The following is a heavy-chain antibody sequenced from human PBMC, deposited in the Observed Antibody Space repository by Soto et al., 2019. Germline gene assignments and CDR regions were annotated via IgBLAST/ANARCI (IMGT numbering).Heavy chain of an antibody. J-gene: IGHJ2*01. Sequence: SETLSLTCTVSGGSISSSSYYWGWIRQPPGKGLEWIGSIYYSGSTYYNPSLKSRVTISVDTSKNQFSLKLSSVTAADTAVYYCARRYYYDSSGLFWYFDLWGRGTPVTVSS. CDR3: ARRYYYDSSGLFWYFDL. CDR1: GGSISSSSYY. D-gene: IGHD3-22*01. V-gene: IGHV4-39*01. CDR2: IYYSGST.